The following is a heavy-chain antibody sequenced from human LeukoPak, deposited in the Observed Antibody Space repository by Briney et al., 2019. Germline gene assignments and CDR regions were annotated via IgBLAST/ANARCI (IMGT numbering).Heavy chain of an antibody. D-gene: IGHD3-22*01. CDR1: GFTFDDYA. J-gene: IGHJ4*02. V-gene: IGHV3-9*01. Sequence: PGGSLRLSCAASGFTFDDYAMHWVRQAPGKGLEWVSGISWNGGSVGYAGSVKGRFTTSRDNAKNSLYLQMSSLRPEDTALYYCAKDNGRHYYDSSAYDYWGQGTLVTVPS. CDR2: ISWNGGSV. CDR3: AKDNGRHYYDSSAYDY.